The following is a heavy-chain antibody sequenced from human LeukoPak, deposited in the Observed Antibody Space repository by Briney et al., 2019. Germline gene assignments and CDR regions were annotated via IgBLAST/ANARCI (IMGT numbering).Heavy chain of an antibody. CDR1: GGSISSSSYY. D-gene: IGHD1-26*01. V-gene: IGHV4-39*01. J-gene: IGHJ4*02. Sequence: PSETLSLTCTVSGGSISSSSYYWGWIRQPPGKGLEWIGSIYYSGSTYYNPSLKSRVTISVDTSKNQFSLKLSSVIAADTAVYYCARSPPAKIVGATSFDYWGQGTLVTVSS. CDR2: IYYSGST. CDR3: ARSPPAKIVGATSFDY.